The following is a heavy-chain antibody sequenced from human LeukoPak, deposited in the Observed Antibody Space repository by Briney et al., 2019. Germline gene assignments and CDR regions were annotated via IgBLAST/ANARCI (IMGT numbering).Heavy chain of an antibody. CDR1: GGSISSTNYC. D-gene: IGHD1-1*01. Sequence: SETLSLTCTVSGGSISSTNYCWGWIRQPPGKGLEWIGSIYYSGSTYYNPSLQSPLTISLDTSKNQFSLRLSSVTAADTAFYYCARRYNWNDRWDWGQGTLVTVSP. J-gene: IGHJ4*02. V-gene: IGHV4-39*07. CDR3: ARRYNWNDRWD. CDR2: IYYSGST.